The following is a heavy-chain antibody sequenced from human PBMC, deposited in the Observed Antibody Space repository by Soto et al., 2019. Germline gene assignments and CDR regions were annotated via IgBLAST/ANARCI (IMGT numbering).Heavy chain of an antibody. CDR3: TTPLISDGIAAAGPSDELFDY. J-gene: IGHJ4*02. D-gene: IGHD6-13*01. CDR2: IKSKTDGGTT. V-gene: IGHV3-15*07. CDR1: GITCSNAW. Sequence: PGGSLRLSCGGSGITCSNAWMNCVRKAPGKGLEWVGRIKSKTDGGTTDYAAPVKGRFTISRDDSKNTLYLQMNSLKTEDTAVYYCTTPLISDGIAAAGPSDELFDYWGQGTLVTVSS.